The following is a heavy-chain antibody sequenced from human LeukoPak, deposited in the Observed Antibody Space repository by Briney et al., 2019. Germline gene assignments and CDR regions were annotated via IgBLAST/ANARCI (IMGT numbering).Heavy chain of an antibody. V-gene: IGHV4-38-2*01. Sequence: SETLSLTCAVSGHSINSGFYWGWIRQSRGKGLEWIGTIFNTGSTYYTASLRNRVSISVDASKNQFSLRLSSVTAADTSIYYFASRYTVXGGDFDDWGXGTQVTVST. D-gene: IGHD6-19*01. CDR3: ASRYTVXGGDFDD. J-gene: IGHJ4*02. CDR2: IFNTGST. CDR1: GHSINSGFY.